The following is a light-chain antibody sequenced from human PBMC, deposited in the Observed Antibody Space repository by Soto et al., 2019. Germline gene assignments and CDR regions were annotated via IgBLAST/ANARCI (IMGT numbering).Light chain of an antibody. V-gene: IGLV1-40*01. Sequence: QSVLTQPPSVSGAPGQRVTISCTGSSSNIGADYDVHWYQQLPGTAPKLLIFGNSNRPSGVPDRISGSKSGTSASLAITGLQAEDEADYYCQSYDTSLSASVFGGGTKLTVL. CDR3: QSYDTSLSASV. CDR1: SSNIGADYD. CDR2: GNS. J-gene: IGLJ2*01.